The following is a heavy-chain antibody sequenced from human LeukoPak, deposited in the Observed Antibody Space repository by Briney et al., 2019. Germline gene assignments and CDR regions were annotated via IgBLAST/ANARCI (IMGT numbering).Heavy chain of an antibody. CDR1: GGSISSGSYY. CDR3: ATETNGRHYDY. V-gene: IGHV3-21*06. D-gene: IGHD1-14*01. CDR2: IGPTGFDR. J-gene: IGHJ4*02. Sequence: PSETLSLTCTVSGGSISSGSYYWSWVRQAPGKGLEWVASIGPTGFDRYHADSIKGRFTISRDNANNFLYLQMDSLRAEDTAVYYCATETNGRHYDYWGQGTLLTVSS.